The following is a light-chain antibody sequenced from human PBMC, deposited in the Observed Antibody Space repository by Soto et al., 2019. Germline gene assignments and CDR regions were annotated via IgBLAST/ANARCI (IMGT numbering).Light chain of an antibody. Sequence: EIVMTQSTGTLSLSPGERATLSCRASQSVSSSYLAWYQQKPGQAPALLIYGASSRATGMPDRFSGSRSATDFTLIISRLAPEEFAVYSCQQYGSPPLTFGKGTKVEIK. CDR3: QQYGSPPLT. CDR2: GAS. V-gene: IGKV3-20*01. J-gene: IGKJ1*01. CDR1: QSVSSSY.